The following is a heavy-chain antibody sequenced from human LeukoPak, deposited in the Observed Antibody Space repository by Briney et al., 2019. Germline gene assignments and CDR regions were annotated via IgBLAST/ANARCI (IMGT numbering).Heavy chain of an antibody. CDR1: GFTFSSYG. CDR2: IWYDGSNK. V-gene: IGHV3-33*01. D-gene: IGHD6-19*01. Sequence: GRSLRLSCAASGFTFSSYGMSWVRQAPGKGLEWVAVIWYDGSNKYYADSVKGRFTISRDNSKNTLYLQMNSLRAEDTAVYYCATAQWLGAFDIWGQGTMVTVSS. CDR3: ATAQWLGAFDI. J-gene: IGHJ3*02.